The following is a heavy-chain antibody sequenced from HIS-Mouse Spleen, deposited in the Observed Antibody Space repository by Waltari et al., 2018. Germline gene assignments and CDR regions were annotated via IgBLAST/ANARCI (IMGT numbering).Heavy chain of an antibody. D-gene: IGHD6-13*01. CDR1: GGSISSSSYY. Sequence: QLQLQESGPGLVKPSETLSLTCTVSGGSISSSSYYWGWIRQPPGKGLEWIGSIYYSGRTYHNPSLKSRVTRSVDTSKNQFSLKLSSVTAADTAVYYCAREIPYSSSWYDWYFDLWGRGTLVTVSS. J-gene: IGHJ2*01. CDR2: IYYSGRT. V-gene: IGHV4-39*07. CDR3: AREIPYSSSWYDWYFDL.